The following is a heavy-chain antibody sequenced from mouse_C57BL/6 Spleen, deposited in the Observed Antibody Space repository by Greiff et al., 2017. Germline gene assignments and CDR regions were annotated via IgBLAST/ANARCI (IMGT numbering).Heavy chain of an antibody. J-gene: IGHJ2*01. V-gene: IGHV1-75*01. D-gene: IGHD1-1*01. CDR3: ARSAVVPYFDY. CDR1: GYTFTDYY. Sequence: QVQLQQSGPELVKPGASVTISCKASGYTFTDYYINWVKQRPGQGLEWIGWIFPGSGSTYYNAKFTGKATLTVDKSSSTAYMLLSSLTSEDSAVYFCARSAVVPYFDYWGQGTTLTVAS. CDR2: IFPGSGST.